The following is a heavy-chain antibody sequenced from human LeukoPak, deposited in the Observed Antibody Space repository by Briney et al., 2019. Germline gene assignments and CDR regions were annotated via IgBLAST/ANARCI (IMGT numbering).Heavy chain of an antibody. J-gene: IGHJ5*02. CDR3: AGIAVTGGDWFDP. V-gene: IGHV4-4*07. Sequence: SETLSLTCAVSGGSISSYYWSWIRQPAGKGLEWIGRIYTSGSTNYNPSLKSRVTMSIDTSKNQFSVKLNSVTAADTAVYYCAGIAVTGGDWFDPWGQGTLVTVSS. D-gene: IGHD6-19*01. CDR1: GGSISSYY. CDR2: IYTSGST.